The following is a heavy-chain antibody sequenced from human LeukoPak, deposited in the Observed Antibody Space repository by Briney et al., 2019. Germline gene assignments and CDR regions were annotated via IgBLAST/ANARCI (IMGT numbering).Heavy chain of an antibody. V-gene: IGHV3-23*01. Sequence: GGSLRLSCAASGFTFSSDAMSWVRQAPGKGLEWVSTISDNGGSTYYADSVKGRFTISRDNSKNTLYLQMNSLRAEDTAVYYCAKPPPDSSSWLFDYWGQGALVTVSS. J-gene: IGHJ4*02. CDR2: ISDNGGST. CDR3: AKPPPDSSSWLFDY. CDR1: GFTFSSDA. D-gene: IGHD6-13*01.